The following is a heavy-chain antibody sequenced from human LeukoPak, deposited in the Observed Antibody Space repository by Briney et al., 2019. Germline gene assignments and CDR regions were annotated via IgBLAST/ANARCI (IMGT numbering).Heavy chain of an antibody. J-gene: IGHJ3*02. CDR3: ARDRGTMIVVVRDAFDI. Sequence: PGGSLRLSCAASGFTFSSYSMNWVRQAPGKGLEWVSSISSSSSYIYYADSVKGRFTISRDNAKNSLYLQVNSLRAEDTAVYYCARDRGTMIVVVRDAFDIWGQGTMVTVSS. D-gene: IGHD3-22*01. CDR2: ISSSSSYI. CDR1: GFTFSSYS. V-gene: IGHV3-21*01.